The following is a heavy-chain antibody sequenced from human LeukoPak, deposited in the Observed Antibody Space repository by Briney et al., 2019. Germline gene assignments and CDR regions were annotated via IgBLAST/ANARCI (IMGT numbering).Heavy chain of an antibody. J-gene: IGHJ4*02. CDR2: IKQDGTEK. Sequence: GGSLRLSCAASGFTFSSYAMHWVRRAPDKGLEWVAIIKQDGTEKYYVDPVKGRFTISRDNAENSLCLQMNSLRAEDTAVYYCAGGVGASHFDYWGQGTLVTVSS. V-gene: IGHV3-7*04. CDR3: AGGVGASHFDY. CDR1: GFTFSSYA. D-gene: IGHD1-26*01.